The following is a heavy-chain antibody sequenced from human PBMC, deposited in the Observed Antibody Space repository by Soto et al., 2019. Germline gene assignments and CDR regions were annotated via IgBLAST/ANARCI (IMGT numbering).Heavy chain of an antibody. CDR1: GDSVSSNSAG. D-gene: IGHD6-19*01. J-gene: IGHJ6*02. CDR2: TVYRSKWYN. Sequence: PSQTLAHTYFISGDSVSSNSAGWNWIRESPSRGLEWLGRTVYRSKWYNDYAVSLKGRISINADTSKNQFSLQLNSVTPEDTAVYYCAKEPPSYSSGWYNLYYYGMDVWRQVTTVTVSS. V-gene: IGHV6-1*01. CDR3: AKEPPSYSSGWYNLYYYGMDV.